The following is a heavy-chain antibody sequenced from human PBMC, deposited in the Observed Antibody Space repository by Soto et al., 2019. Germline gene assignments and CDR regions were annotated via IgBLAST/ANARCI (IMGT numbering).Heavy chain of an antibody. Sequence: QVHLVQSGAEVKKPGASVKVSCKGSGYDFTTYGITWVRQAPGQGLEWMAWISAHNGNTDYAQKRQGRGTVTRDTSTSTAYMELRSLRSDDGAVYYCARGRYGDYWGQGALVTVSS. CDR1: GYDFTTYG. J-gene: IGHJ4*02. CDR3: ARGRYGDY. V-gene: IGHV1-18*01. D-gene: IGHD1-1*01. CDR2: ISAHNGNT.